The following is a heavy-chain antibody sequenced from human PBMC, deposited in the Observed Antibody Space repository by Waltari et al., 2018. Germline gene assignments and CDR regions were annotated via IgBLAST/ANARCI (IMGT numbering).Heavy chain of an antibody. V-gene: IGHV3-7*01. Sequence: EVQLVQSGGGSVQPGGSLSPTCGGSGFTFSDYWMSWVRQAPAKGLELVAKRNPYGSGKAYLDSVKGRFTISRDNAKNSLHLQMDSLTAEDTAVYYCMRDADWGQGTLVIVSS. J-gene: IGHJ4*02. CDR2: RNPYGSGK. CDR1: GFTFSDYW. CDR3: MRDAD.